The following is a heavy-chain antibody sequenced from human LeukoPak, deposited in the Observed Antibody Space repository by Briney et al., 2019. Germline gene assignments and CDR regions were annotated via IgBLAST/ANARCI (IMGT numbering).Heavy chain of an antibody. J-gene: IGHJ4*02. D-gene: IGHD6-13*01. CDR2: TYYSGST. Sequence: SETLSLTCTVSGGSISSSSYYWGWIRQPPGKGLEWIGSTYYSGSTYYNPSLKSRVTISVDTSKNQFSLKLSSVTAADTAVYYCARSYSSVTDFDYWGQGTLVTVSS. CDR1: GGSISSSSYY. CDR3: ARSYSSVTDFDY. V-gene: IGHV4-39*01.